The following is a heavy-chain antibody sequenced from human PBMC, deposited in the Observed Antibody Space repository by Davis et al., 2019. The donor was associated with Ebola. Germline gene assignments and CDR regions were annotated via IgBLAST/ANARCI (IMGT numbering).Heavy chain of an antibody. Sequence: GGSLRLSCAASGFTFSSYGMHWVRQAPGKGLEWVAVIWYDGSNKYYADSVKGRFTISRDNAKNSLYLQMNSLRAEDTAVYYCARDLAARRGSTLGGYYYYGMDVWGQGTTVTVSS. CDR3: ARDLAARRGSTLGGYYYYGMDV. D-gene: IGHD6-6*01. V-gene: IGHV3-33*01. CDR2: IWYDGSNK. CDR1: GFTFSSYG. J-gene: IGHJ6*02.